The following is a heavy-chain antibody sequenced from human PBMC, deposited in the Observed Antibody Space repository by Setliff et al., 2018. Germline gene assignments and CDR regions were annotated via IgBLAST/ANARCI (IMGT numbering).Heavy chain of an antibody. CDR3: ARANKKLDYYYYYYMDV. Sequence: SETLSLTCAVSGGSITSGSYYWSWIRQPPGKGLEWIGRVYTNGGSDYNPFLKSRVSISLDTSKNQFSLKLISVTAADTAVYYCARANKKLDYYYYYYMDVWGKGTTVTVSS. CDR1: GGSITSGSYY. V-gene: IGHV4-39*07. D-gene: IGHD1-1*01. CDR2: VYTNGGS. J-gene: IGHJ6*03.